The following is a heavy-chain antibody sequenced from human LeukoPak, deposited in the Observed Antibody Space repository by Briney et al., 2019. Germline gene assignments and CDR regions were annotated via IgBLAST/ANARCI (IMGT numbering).Heavy chain of an antibody. V-gene: IGHV4-38-2*02. CDR1: GYSINSGYH. D-gene: IGHD2-8*01. CDR2: IYHSGST. CDR3: ALGGTNGTYYYYYMDV. Sequence: PSETLSLTCIVSGYSINSGYHWGWIRQPPGKGLEWIGSIYHSGSTYYNPSLKSRVTISVDTSKNQFSLKLSSVTAADTAVYYCALGGTNGTYYYYYMDVWGKGTTVTVSS. J-gene: IGHJ6*03.